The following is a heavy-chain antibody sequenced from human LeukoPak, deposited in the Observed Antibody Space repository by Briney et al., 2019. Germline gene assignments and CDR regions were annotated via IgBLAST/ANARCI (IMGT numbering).Heavy chain of an antibody. Sequence: ASVTVSCKASGYTFTGYYMHWVRQAPGQGLEWMGWINPKSGGTNYAQTFQGRVAMTRDTSISTAYMEVSRLRSGDTAIYYCARGPRIAVAGTSYWGQGTLVTVSS. CDR1: GYTFTGYY. CDR3: ARGPRIAVAGTSY. D-gene: IGHD6-19*01. J-gene: IGHJ4*02. V-gene: IGHV1-2*02. CDR2: INPKSGGT.